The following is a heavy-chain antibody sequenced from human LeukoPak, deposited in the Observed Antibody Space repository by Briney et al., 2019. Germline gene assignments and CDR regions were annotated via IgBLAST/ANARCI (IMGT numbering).Heavy chain of an antibody. V-gene: IGHV3-7*01. J-gene: IGHJ4*02. CDR3: ATGEYSNYEYAY. CDR2: IKQDGSEK. CDR1: GFTLISYW. D-gene: IGHD4-11*01. Sequence: PGGSLRLSCTASGFTLISYWLSWVRQAPGKGLEWVANIKQDGSEKYYVDSVKGRFTISRDNAKNSLYLQMSSLRAEDTAVYYCATGEYSNYEYAYWGQGTLVTVSS.